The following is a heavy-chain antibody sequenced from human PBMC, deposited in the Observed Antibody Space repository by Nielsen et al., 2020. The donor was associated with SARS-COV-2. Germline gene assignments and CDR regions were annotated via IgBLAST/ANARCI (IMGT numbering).Heavy chain of an antibody. V-gene: IGHV1-46*01. Sequence: WVRQAPGQGLEWMGIINPSGGSTSYAQKFQGRVTMTRDTSTSTVYMELSSLRSEDTAVYYCARMYYYGSSNVGRYYFDYWGQGTLVTVSS. CDR3: ARMYYYGSSNVGRYYFDY. J-gene: IGHJ4*02. D-gene: IGHD3-10*01. CDR2: INPSGGST.